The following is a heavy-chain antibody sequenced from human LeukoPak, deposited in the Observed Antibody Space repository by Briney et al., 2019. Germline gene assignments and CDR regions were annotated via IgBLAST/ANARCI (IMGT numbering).Heavy chain of an antibody. Sequence: SETLSLTCTVSGGSISSSSYYWGWIRQPPGKGLEWIGSIYYSGSTYYNPSLKSRVTISVDTSKNQFSLKLSSVTAADTAVYYCARVGGLGSYRFDYWGQGTLVTVSS. J-gene: IGHJ4*02. V-gene: IGHV4-39*07. CDR2: IYYSGST. D-gene: IGHD3-10*01. CDR1: GGSISSSSYY. CDR3: ARVGGLGSYRFDY.